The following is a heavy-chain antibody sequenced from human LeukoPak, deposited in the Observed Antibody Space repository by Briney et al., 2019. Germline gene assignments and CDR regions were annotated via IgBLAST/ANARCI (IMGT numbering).Heavy chain of an antibody. CDR1: GFTFSDFY. Sequence: PGGSLRLSCAASGFTFSDFYMSWIRQAPGMGLEWISYIGTRSNPIYYADSVKGRFTISRDDAKNSLYLQMNSLRNEDTAVYFCAREARGSGRDFDYWGQGILVTVSS. J-gene: IGHJ4*02. D-gene: IGHD1-26*01. CDR3: AREARGSGRDFDY. CDR2: IGTRSNPI. V-gene: IGHV3-11*01.